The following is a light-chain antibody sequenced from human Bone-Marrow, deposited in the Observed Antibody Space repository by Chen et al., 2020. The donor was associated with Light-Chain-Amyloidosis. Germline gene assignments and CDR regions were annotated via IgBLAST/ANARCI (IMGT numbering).Light chain of an antibody. CDR2: SDI. CDR1: SSNIGSNA. J-gene: IGLJ3*02. CDR3: ATCDDSLNSPV. Sequence: QSVLTQPPSASGTPGQRVTISCSGSSSNIGSNAISWYQHLPGTAPQLLIYSDIQRPSGVPDRFSGSKSGTSASLAISGLQSEDEANYYCATCDDSLNSPVFGGGTKLTVL. V-gene: IGLV1-44*01.